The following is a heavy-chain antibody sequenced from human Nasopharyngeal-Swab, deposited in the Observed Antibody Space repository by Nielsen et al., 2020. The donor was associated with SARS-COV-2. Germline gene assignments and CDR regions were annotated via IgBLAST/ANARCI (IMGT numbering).Heavy chain of an antibody. CDR2: ISTTSGTI. D-gene: IGHD2/OR15-2a*01. Sequence: GESLKISCAASGFTFSNYNMNWVRQTPGKGLEWVSYISTTSGTIYYADSVKGRFTISRDNAKNSLYLQMNSLRDEDTAVYYCASAEYSGLGYWGQGTLVTVSS. CDR3: ASAEYSGLGY. V-gene: IGHV3-48*02. J-gene: IGHJ4*02. CDR1: GFTFSNYN.